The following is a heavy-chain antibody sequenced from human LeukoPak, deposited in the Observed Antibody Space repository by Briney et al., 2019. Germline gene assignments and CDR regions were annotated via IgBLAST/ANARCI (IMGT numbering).Heavy chain of an antibody. CDR1: GLTFSTYA. V-gene: IGHV3-23*01. CDR3: ARDLVEGDYFDY. Sequence: GGSLRLSCAVSGLTFSTYAMSWVRQAPGKGLERVSTISGNGGATYYADSVKGRFTLSRDNSENTLYLQMNSLRDDDTAVYYCARDLVEGDYFDYWGQGTLVTVSS. CDR2: ISGNGGAT. D-gene: IGHD1-26*01. J-gene: IGHJ4*02.